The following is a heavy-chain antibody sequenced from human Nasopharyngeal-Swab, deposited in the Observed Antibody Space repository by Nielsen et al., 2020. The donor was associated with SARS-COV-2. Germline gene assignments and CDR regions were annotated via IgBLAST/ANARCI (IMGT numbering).Heavy chain of an antibody. J-gene: IGHJ5*02. V-gene: IGHV4-39*01. D-gene: IGHD3-3*01. CDR2: IYYSGST. CDR1: GGSISSSSYY. CDR3: AATSVLRFLEWLNNWFDP. Sequence: SETLSLTCTVSGGSISSSSYYWGWIRQPPGKGLEWIGSIYYSGSTYYNPSLKSRVTISVDKSKNQFSLKLSSVTAADTAVYYCAATSVLRFLEWLNNWFDPWGQGTLVTVSS.